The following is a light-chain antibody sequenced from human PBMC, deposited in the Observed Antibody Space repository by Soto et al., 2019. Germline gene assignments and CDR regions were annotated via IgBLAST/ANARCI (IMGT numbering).Light chain of an antibody. CDR1: PRVLDNSNNKNY. CDR3: QQYYSPPLT. CDR2: WAS. V-gene: IGKV4-1*01. Sequence: DIVMPQFPDSLAVSLGERATINCKSSPRVLDNSNNKNYLVWYQQKSGHPPKVLIYWASTRESGVPARFSGSGSGTDFTLTSSSLQAEDGALYYCQQYYSPPLTFGGGTKVDIK. J-gene: IGKJ4*01.